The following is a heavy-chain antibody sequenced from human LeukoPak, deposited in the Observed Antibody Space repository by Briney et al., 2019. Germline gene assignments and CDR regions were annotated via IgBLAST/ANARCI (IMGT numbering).Heavy chain of an antibody. CDR2: ISASGAST. Sequence: GGSLRLSCAASGFTFTSYAMSCVRQAPGKGLEWVSAISASGASTYYADSVKGRFTISRDKNTLFLQMNSLRAEDTAVYYCAKLLGGPCSYWGQGTLLTVSS. D-gene: IGHD7-27*01. J-gene: IGHJ4*02. V-gene: IGHV3-23*01. CDR3: AKLLGGPCSY. CDR1: GFTFTSYA.